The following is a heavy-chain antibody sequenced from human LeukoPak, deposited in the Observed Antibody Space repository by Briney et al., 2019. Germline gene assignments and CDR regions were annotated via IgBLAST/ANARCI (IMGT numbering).Heavy chain of an antibody. CDR3: ARDSAGYDTSTIFDY. Sequence: PSETLSLTCTVSGGSISSSSYYWGWIRQPPGKGLEWIGSIYYSGSTYYNPSLKSRVTISVDTSKNQFSLQLNSVTPEDTAVYYCARDSAGYDTSTIFDYWGQGTLVTVSS. CDR2: IYYSGST. CDR1: GGSISSSSYY. V-gene: IGHV4-39*02. D-gene: IGHD5-12*01. J-gene: IGHJ4*02.